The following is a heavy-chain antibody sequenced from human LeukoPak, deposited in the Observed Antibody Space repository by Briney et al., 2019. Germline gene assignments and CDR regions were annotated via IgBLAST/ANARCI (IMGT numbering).Heavy chain of an antibody. CDR3: ARDDYYDSSGYNNFDY. CDR2: IWYDGSNK. CDR1: GFTFSSYG. Sequence: SGGSLRLSCAASGFTFSSYGMHWVRQAPGKGLEWVAVIWYDGSNKYYADSVKGRFTISRDNSKNTLYLQMNSLRAEDTAVYYCARDDYYDSSGYNNFDYWGQGTLVTVSS. V-gene: IGHV3-33*01. J-gene: IGHJ4*02. D-gene: IGHD3-22*01.